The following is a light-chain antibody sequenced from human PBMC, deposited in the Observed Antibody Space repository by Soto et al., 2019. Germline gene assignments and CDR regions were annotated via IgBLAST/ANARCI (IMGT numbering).Light chain of an antibody. V-gene: IGKV1-5*01. Sequence: DIQMTQSPSTLSASAGDRVTITCRASQSISSWLAWYQQKPGKAPKLLIYDAPSLESGVPSRFSGSGSGTEFTLTISSLQPDDFATYYCQQYNSYSTFGQGTKVEIK. CDR1: QSISSW. J-gene: IGKJ1*01. CDR3: QQYNSYST. CDR2: DAP.